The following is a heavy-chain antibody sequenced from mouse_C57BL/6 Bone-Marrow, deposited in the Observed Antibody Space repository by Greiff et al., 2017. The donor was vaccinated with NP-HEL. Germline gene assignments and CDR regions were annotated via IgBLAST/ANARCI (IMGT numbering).Heavy chain of an antibody. J-gene: IGHJ3*01. CDR2: ISSGGDYI. D-gene: IGHD2-3*01. CDR3: TRVDDGYYEFAY. V-gene: IGHV5-9-1*02. Sequence: EVKVVESGEGLVKPGGSLKLSCAASGFTFSSYAMSWVRQTPEKRLEWVAYISSGGDYIYYADTVKGRFTISRDNARNTLYLQMSSLKSEDTAMYYCTRVDDGYYEFAYWGQGTLVTVSA. CDR1: GFTFSSYA.